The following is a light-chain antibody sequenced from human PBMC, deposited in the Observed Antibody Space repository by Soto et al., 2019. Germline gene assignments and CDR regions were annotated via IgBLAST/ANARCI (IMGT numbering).Light chain of an antibody. CDR3: SSYTSSSTDV. J-gene: IGLJ1*01. CDR1: SSDVGAYNY. V-gene: IGLV2-8*01. CDR2: DVT. Sequence: QSALTQPPSASGSPGQSVTISCTGTSSDVGAYNYVSWYQQHPGKAPKLLIYDVTKRPSGVPDRFSGSKSGNTASLTVSGLQAEDEADYYCSSYTSSSTDVFGTGTKLTVL.